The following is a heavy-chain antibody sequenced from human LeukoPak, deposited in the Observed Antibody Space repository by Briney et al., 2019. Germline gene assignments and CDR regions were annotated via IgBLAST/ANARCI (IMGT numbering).Heavy chain of an antibody. Sequence: SETLSLTCTVSGGSITAYYWSWIRQPPGKGLEWIGEINHSGSTNYNPSLKSRVTISVDTSKNQFSLKLSSVTAADTAEYYCAHRDRYNWFDPWGQGTLVTVSS. CDR1: GGSITAYY. J-gene: IGHJ5*02. D-gene: IGHD1-14*01. CDR3: AHRDRYNWFDP. CDR2: INHSGST. V-gene: IGHV4-34*01.